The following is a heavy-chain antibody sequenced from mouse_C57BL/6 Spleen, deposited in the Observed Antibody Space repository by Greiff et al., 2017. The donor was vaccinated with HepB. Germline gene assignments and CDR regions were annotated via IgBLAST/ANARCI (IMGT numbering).Heavy chain of an antibody. V-gene: IGHV5-9-1*02. J-gene: IGHJ1*03. CDR2: ISGGGDYI. CDR1: GFTFSSYA. D-gene: IGHD1-1*01. CDR3: TRDYGSSYGGYFDV. Sequence: EVKVVESGEGLVKPGGSLKLSCAASGFTFSSYAMSWVRQTPEKRLEWVAYISGGGDYIYYADTVKGRFTISRDNARNTLYLQMSSLKSEDTAMYYCTRDYGSSYGGYFDVWGTGTTVTVSS.